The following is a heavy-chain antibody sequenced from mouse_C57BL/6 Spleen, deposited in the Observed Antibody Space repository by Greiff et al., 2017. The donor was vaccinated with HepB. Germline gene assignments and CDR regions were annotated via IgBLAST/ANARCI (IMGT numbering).Heavy chain of an antibody. Sequence: QVQLQQPGAELVMPGASVKLSCKASGYTFTSYWMHWVKQRPGQGLEWIGEIDPSDSYTNYNQKFKGKSTLTVDKSSSTAYMKLSSLTSEDSAVYYCARFYGSSAMDYWGQGTSVTVSS. J-gene: IGHJ4*01. D-gene: IGHD1-1*01. CDR2: IDPSDSYT. V-gene: IGHV1-69*01. CDR1: GYTFTSYW. CDR3: ARFYGSSAMDY.